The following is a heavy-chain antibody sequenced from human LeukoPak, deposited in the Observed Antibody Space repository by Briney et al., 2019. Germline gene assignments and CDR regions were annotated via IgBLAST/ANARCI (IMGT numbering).Heavy chain of an antibody. CDR2: ITNSGSTI. V-gene: IGHV3-48*03. CDR1: GFTFSIFE. Sequence: RAGGSLRLSCTVSGFTFSIFEMDWVRQAPGKGLEWVAYITNSGSTIDYADSVKGRFTISRDNARNSLYLQMSSLRAEDTAVYYCVRGGGPSYKYNAFDIWGQGTMVTVSS. CDR3: VRGGGPSYKYNAFDI. D-gene: IGHD2-15*01. J-gene: IGHJ3*02.